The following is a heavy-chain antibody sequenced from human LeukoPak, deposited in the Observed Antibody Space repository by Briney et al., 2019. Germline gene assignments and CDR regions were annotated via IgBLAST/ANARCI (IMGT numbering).Heavy chain of an antibody. V-gene: IGHV4-4*07. CDR1: GGSISSYF. CDR3: ARGGGVDILTGFQY. J-gene: IGHJ4*02. D-gene: IGHD3-9*01. Sequence: SETLSLTCTVSGGSISSYFWSWIRQPAGRGLEWIGHIYSSGNIKYNPSLKSRVTMSVDTSKNQFSLKLRSVTAADTAVYYCARGGGVDILTGFQYWGQGTLVTVSS. CDR2: IYSSGNI.